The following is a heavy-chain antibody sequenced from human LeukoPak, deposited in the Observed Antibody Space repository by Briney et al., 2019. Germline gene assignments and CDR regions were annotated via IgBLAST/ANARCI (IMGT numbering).Heavy chain of an antibody. Sequence: GGSLRLSCAASGFTFSSYGMHWVRQAPGKGLERVAVISYDGSNKYYADSVKGRFTISRDNSKNTLYLQMNSLRAEDTAVYYCAKDLSMVRGPGWFDPWGQGTLVTVSS. D-gene: IGHD3-10*01. J-gene: IGHJ5*02. CDR1: GFTFSSYG. V-gene: IGHV3-30*18. CDR2: ISYDGSNK. CDR3: AKDLSMVRGPGWFDP.